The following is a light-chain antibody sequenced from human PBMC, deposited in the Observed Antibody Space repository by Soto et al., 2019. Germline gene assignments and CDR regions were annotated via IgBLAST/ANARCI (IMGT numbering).Light chain of an antibody. CDR2: DAS. CDR3: QLHNFWPLS. V-gene: IGKV3D-15*01. J-gene: IGKJ5*01. CDR1: QSIGSN. Sequence: IGSSHSQAKISVSAGERAALSVRASQSIGSNFAWYQQKPGHAPSILIYDASTRATGIPARFSGSGSGTDFTLTISSLESEDFALYYCQLHNFWPLSFCQVTRLEIK.